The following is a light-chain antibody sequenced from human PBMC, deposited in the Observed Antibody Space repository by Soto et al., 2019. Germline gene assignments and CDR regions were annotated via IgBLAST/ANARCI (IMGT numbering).Light chain of an antibody. V-gene: IGLV1-40*01. CDR1: SSNIGAAYD. Sequence: QSVLTQPPSMSGAPGQRVTISCTGSSSNIGAAYDVHWYQHLPGTAPKLLIYGNTNRPSGVPDRFSGSKSGTSASLAITGLQAEDEADYCCQSHDSSLNSWVFGGGTKLTVL. CDR2: GNT. CDR3: QSHDSSLNSWV. J-gene: IGLJ3*02.